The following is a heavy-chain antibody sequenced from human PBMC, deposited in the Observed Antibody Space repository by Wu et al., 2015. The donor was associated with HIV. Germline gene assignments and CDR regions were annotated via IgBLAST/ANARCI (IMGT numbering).Heavy chain of an antibody. CDR1: GYTFTGYY. CDR3: AREGRLDGGYDGIAFDY. Sequence: QVQLVQSGAEVKKPGASVKVSCKASGYTFTGYYMHWVRQAPGQGLEWMGWINPNSGGTNYAQKFQGRVTMTRDTSISTAYMELSRLRSDDTAVYYCAREGRLDGGYDGIAFDYWGQGNAGHRSP. J-gene: IGHJ4*02. D-gene: IGHD5-12*01. V-gene: IGHV1-2*02. CDR2: INPNSGGT.